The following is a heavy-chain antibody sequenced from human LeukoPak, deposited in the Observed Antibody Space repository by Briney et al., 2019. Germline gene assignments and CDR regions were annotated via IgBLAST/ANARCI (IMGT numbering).Heavy chain of an antibody. CDR3: STYCSGGSCYP. V-gene: IGHV3-23*01. D-gene: IGHD2-15*01. J-gene: IGHJ5*02. CDR1: GFTFSSYA. CDR2: ISGSGGST. Sequence: GGSLRLSCAASGFTFSSYAMGWVRQAPGKGLEWVSAISGSGGSTYYADSVKGRFTISRDNSKNTLYLQMNSLRAEDTAVYYCSTYCSGGSCYPWGQGTLVTVSS.